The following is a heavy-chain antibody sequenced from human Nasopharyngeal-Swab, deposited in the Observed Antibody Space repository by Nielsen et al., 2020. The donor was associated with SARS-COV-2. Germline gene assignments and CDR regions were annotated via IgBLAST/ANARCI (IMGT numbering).Heavy chain of an antibody. D-gene: IGHD3-3*01. Sequence: WIRQPPGKGLEWVSAISGSGGSTYYADSVKGRFTIPRDSSKNTLYLQMNSLRAEDTAVYYCARDRFKKQGGMDVWGQGTTVTVSS. J-gene: IGHJ6*02. V-gene: IGHV3-23*01. CDR2: ISGSGGST. CDR3: ARDRFKKQGGMDV.